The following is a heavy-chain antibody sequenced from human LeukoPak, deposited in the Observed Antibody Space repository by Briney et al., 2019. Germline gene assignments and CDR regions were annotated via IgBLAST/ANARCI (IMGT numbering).Heavy chain of an antibody. CDR2: IRYDGSNK. CDR3: ADEEGIDY. CDR1: GITFRSYG. J-gene: IGHJ4*02. V-gene: IGHV3-30*02. Sequence: PGGSLRLSCAASGITFRSYGIHWVRQAPGKGQEWVAFIRYDGSNKYYADSVKGRFTISRDNSKNTLYLQMNSLRAEDTAVYYCADEEGIDYWGQGTLVTVTS.